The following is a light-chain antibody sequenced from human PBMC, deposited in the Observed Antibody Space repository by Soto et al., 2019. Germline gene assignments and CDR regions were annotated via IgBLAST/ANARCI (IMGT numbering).Light chain of an antibody. V-gene: IGKV1-39*01. Sequence: DIQMSQSPSSLSASVGDRVTITCRASQNIYKSVNWYQQKPGKAPKLLIFSASSLRGGVSSRFSGSGSGTDFTLTINTLQSEDFATYYCQQSFSPLPITFGQGTRLE. J-gene: IGKJ5*01. CDR3: QQSFSPLPIT. CDR2: SAS. CDR1: QNIYKS.